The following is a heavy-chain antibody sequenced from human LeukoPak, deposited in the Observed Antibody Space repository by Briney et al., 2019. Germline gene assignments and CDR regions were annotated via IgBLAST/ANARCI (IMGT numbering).Heavy chain of an antibody. Sequence: GGSLRLSCAAPGFTFSNYAMHWVRQAPVKGLETVAVIFFDGSMQYFADSVKGRFTISRDNSKNTLYVQMNSLRAEDTAVYYCARDVRGPTGYDSIGRDTFDYWGQGTLVTVSS. CDR3: ARDVRGPTGYDSIGRDTFDY. CDR1: GFTFSNYA. J-gene: IGHJ4*02. CDR2: IFFDGSMQ. D-gene: IGHD3-22*01. V-gene: IGHV3-30*04.